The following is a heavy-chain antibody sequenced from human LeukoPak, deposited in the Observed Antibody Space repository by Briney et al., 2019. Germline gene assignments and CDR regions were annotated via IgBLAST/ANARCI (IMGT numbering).Heavy chain of an antibody. CDR3: ARDLMTTVTTSVY. D-gene: IGHD4-17*01. CDR2: ISYDGSNK. V-gene: IGHV3-30-3*01. J-gene: IGHJ4*02. Sequence: PGRSLRLSCAASGFTFSSYAMHWVRQAPGKGLEWVAVISYDGSNKYYADSVKGRFTISRDNSKNTLYLQMNSLRAEDTAVYYCARDLMTTVTTSVYWGQGTLVTVSS. CDR1: GFTFSSYA.